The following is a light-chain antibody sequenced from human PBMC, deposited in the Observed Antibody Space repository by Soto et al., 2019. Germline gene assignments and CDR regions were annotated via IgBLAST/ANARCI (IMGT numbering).Light chain of an antibody. CDR2: DVS. V-gene: IGLV2-14*03. Sequence: QSVLTQPASVSGSPGQSITISCTGTSSDIGTYNYVSWYQQHPGQPPKLMIYDVSNRPSGVSDRFSGSKSGNTASLTISGLQAEDEADYYCYSCSRSSGTRYVFGTGTKLTVL. CDR3: YSCSRSSGTRYV. J-gene: IGLJ1*01. CDR1: SSDIGTYNY.